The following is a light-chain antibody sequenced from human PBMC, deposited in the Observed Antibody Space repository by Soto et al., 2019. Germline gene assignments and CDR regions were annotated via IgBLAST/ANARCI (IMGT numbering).Light chain of an antibody. CDR1: HNIDIY. CDR2: DAS. V-gene: IGKV3-11*01. Sequence: ETVLTQSPATLSLSPGERATLSCRASHNIDIYLAWYQQRPGQAPRLLIYDASNRATGIPARFSGSGSGTDFTLTISSLEPEDFAIYYCQQRKYWPPLTFGGGTRVEIK. CDR3: QQRKYWPPLT. J-gene: IGKJ4*01.